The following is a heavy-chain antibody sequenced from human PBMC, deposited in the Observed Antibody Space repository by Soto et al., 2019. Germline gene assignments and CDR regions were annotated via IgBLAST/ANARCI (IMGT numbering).Heavy chain of an antibody. CDR2: MNPNSGNT. D-gene: IGHD5-12*01. Sequence: GASVKLSCKACGDSSTNYGMHWVRQATGQGLEWMGWMNPNSGNTGYAQKFQGRVTMTRNTSISTAYMELSSLRSEDTAVYYCARRGRGYDYGYWGQGTLVTVSS. CDR3: ARRGRGYDYGY. CDR1: GDSSTNYG. J-gene: IGHJ4*02. V-gene: IGHV1-8*01.